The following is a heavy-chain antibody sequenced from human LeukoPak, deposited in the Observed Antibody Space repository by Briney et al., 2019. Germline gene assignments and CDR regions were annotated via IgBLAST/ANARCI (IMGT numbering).Heavy chain of an antibody. Sequence: ASVNVSCKVSGYTLTELSMHWVRQAPGKGLEWMGGFDPEDGETIYAQKFQGRVTMTEDTSTDTAYMELSSLRSEDTAVYYCATGGGRELLRLDWFDPWGQGTLVTVSS. CDR3: ATGGGRELLRLDWFDP. CDR2: FDPEDGET. V-gene: IGHV1-24*01. D-gene: IGHD2-15*01. CDR1: GYTLTELS. J-gene: IGHJ5*02.